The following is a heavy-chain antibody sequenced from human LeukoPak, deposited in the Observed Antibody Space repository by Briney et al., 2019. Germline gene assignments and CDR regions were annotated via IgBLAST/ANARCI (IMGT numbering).Heavy chain of an antibody. J-gene: IGHJ4*02. CDR1: GYTFPSYW. D-gene: IGHD2-15*01. CDR3: ARRYCSGRNCYYFDY. Sequence: GESLKISCKGSGYTFPSYWIGWVRQMPGKGLEWMGIIHPDDSDTRYSPSFQGQVTISVDKSISTAYLQWSSLKASDTAMYYCARRYCSGRNCYYFDYWGQGTLVTVSS. V-gene: IGHV5-51*01. CDR2: IHPDDSDT.